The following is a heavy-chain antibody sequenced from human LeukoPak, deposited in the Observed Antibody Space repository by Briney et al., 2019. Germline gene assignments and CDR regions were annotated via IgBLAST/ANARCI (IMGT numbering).Heavy chain of an antibody. V-gene: IGHV3-43*02. CDR2: SGDGVST. CDR3: ARESESSGCYDY. CDR1: GFMFHDYA. Sequence: GGSLGLSCAAPGFMFHDYAIHWVRQAPGKGLEWVSLSGDGVSTFYADSVEGRFTISRDNSKNSLYLQMNSLRSDDTALYYCARESESSGCYDYWGQGTLVTVSS. J-gene: IGHJ4*02. D-gene: IGHD3-22*01.